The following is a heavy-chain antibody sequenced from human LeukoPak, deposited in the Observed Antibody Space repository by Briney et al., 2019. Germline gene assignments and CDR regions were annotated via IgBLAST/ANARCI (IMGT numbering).Heavy chain of an antibody. Sequence: GRSLRLSCAASGFIFSSYGMHWVRQAPGKGLKWVAVIWYDGSNKYYADSVKGRFTISRDNSKNTLYLQMNSLRAEDTAVYYCARRYCSSTSCYFSNWFNPWGQGTLVTVSS. CDR2: IWYDGSNK. J-gene: IGHJ5*02. V-gene: IGHV3-33*01. CDR3: ARRYCSSTSCYFSNWFNP. CDR1: GFIFSSYG. D-gene: IGHD2-2*01.